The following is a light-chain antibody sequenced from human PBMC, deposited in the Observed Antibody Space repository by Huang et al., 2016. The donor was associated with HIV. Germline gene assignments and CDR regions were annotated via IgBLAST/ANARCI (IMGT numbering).Light chain of an antibody. CDR3: QQYGDSPPYT. CDR1: QSVSSNY. CDR2: GAS. J-gene: IGKJ2*01. V-gene: IGKV3-20*01. Sequence: EIVLTQSPGTLSLSPGERATLSCRASQSVSSNYLAWYQQKPGQAPRLLIYGASSRATGIPDRVSGSGSGTDFTLIINRLEPEDFAVYYCQQYGDSPPYTFGQGTKLEIK.